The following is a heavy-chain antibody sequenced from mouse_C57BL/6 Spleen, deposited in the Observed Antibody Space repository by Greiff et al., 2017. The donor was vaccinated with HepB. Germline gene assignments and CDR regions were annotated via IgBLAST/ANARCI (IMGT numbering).Heavy chain of an antibody. V-gene: IGHV1-15*01. Sequence: QVQLKESGAELVRPGASVTLSCKASGYTFTDYEMHWVKQTPVHGLEWIGAIDPETGGTAYNQKFKVKAILTADKSSSTAYMELRSLTSEDSAVYYCTRGTTVVATDYAMDYWGQGTSVTVSS. CDR3: TRGTTVVATDYAMDY. CDR1: GYTFTDYE. D-gene: IGHD1-1*01. J-gene: IGHJ4*01. CDR2: IDPETGGT.